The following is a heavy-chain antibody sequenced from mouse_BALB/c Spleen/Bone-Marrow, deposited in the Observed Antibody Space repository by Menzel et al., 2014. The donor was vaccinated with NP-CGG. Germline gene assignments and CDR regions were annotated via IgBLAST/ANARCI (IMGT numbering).Heavy chain of an antibody. Sequence: VQLQQSGAELARPGASVKMSCKASGYTFTSYTMHWVKQRPGQGLEWIGYINPSSGYTNYNQKFKDKATLTADKSSNTAYMQLSSLTSEDSAVYYCAAGYYGNSGWFAYWGQGTLVTVSA. CDR1: GYTFTSYT. CDR2: INPSSGYT. CDR3: AAGYYGNSGWFAY. V-gene: IGHV1-4*01. D-gene: IGHD2-1*01. J-gene: IGHJ3*01.